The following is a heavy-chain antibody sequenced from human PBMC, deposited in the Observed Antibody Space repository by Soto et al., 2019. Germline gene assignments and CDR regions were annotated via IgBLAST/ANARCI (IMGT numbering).Heavy chain of an antibody. Sequence: QVQLVESGGGVVQPGRSLRLSYAASRFTFSSYGMHWVRQAPGKGLEWVAVISYDGSNKYYADSVKGRFTISRDNSKNTLYLQMNSLRAEDTAVYYCAKGLYSSSWYFDYWGQGTLVTVSS. D-gene: IGHD6-13*01. J-gene: IGHJ4*02. CDR3: AKGLYSSSWYFDY. CDR2: ISYDGSNK. CDR1: RFTFSSYG. V-gene: IGHV3-30*18.